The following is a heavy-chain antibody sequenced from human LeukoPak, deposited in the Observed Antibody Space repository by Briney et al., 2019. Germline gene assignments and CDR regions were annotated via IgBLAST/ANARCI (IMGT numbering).Heavy chain of an antibody. J-gene: IGHJ4*02. CDR3: ARDPDYYDSSGYSDY. V-gene: IGHV3-11*01. CDR1: GFTFSDYY. Sequence: PGGSLRLSCAASGFTFSDYYMSWIRQAPGKGLEWVSYISSSGSTIYYADSVKGRFTTSRDNAKNSLYLQMNSLRAEDTAVYYCARDPDYYDSSGYSDYWGQGTLVTVSS. D-gene: IGHD3-22*01. CDR2: ISSSGSTI.